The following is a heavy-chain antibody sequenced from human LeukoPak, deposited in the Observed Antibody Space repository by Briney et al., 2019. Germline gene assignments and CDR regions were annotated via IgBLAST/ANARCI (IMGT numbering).Heavy chain of an antibody. Sequence: GGSLRLSCAASGFTFSSYGMHWVRQAPGKGLEWVAVIWYDGSNKYYADSVKGRFTISRDNSKNTLYLQTNSLRAEDTAVYYCARGTPTKGMDVWGKGTTVTVSS. CDR3: ARGTPTKGMDV. J-gene: IGHJ6*04. CDR1: GFTFSSYG. V-gene: IGHV3-33*01. D-gene: IGHD2-2*01. CDR2: IWYDGSNK.